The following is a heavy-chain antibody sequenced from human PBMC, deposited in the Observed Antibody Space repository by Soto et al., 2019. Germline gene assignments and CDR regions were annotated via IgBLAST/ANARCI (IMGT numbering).Heavy chain of an antibody. J-gene: IGHJ4*02. CDR3: ARVSDCSGGGCYSSFDY. Sequence: QAQMVQSGAEVKKPGSSVKVSCKASGGTLSRYAISWVRLAPGQGLEGMGGIIPVFGTPKDAQKFQGRVTITADESTSTAYMELRSLRSEDTAVYYCARVSDCSGGGCYSSFDYWGQGTLVTVSS. D-gene: IGHD2-15*01. CDR1: GGTLSRYA. CDR2: IIPVFGTP. V-gene: IGHV1-69*01.